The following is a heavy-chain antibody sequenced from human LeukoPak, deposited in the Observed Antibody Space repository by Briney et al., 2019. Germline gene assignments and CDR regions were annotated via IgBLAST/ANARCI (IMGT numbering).Heavy chain of an antibody. D-gene: IGHD5-18*01. Sequence: GGSLRLSCAASGFTFSSYAMSWVRQAPGKGLEWVSAISGSGGSTYYADSVKGRFTISRDNSKNTLYLQMNSLRAEDTAVYYCAKAGGYSYGYLYYYGMDVWGQGTTVTVPS. V-gene: IGHV3-23*01. CDR3: AKAGGYSYGYLYYYGMDV. CDR2: ISGSGGST. CDR1: GFTFSSYA. J-gene: IGHJ6*02.